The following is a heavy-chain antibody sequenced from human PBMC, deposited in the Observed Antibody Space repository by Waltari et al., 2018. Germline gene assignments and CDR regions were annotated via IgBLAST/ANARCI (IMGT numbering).Heavy chain of an antibody. V-gene: IGHV3-30*03. CDR1: GFIFRDHG. CDR2: ISYDGYNK. Sequence: QVQLVESGGGVVEPGRSLRLTCAASGFIFRDHGMHWVRQAPGKGVEWVASISYDGYNKYYGDSVKGRFTISRDNSAKTLHLQMSSLTTEDTAVYYCARDRWLQSRGYFDYWGQETQVTVSS. D-gene: IGHD3-9*01. J-gene: IGHJ4*02. CDR3: ARDRWLQSRGYFDY.